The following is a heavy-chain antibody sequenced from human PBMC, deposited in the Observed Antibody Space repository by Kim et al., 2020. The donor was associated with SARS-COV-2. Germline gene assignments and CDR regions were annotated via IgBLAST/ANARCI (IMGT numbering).Heavy chain of an antibody. V-gene: IGHV4-61*02. D-gene: IGHD5-12*01. CDR2: IYTSGST. CDR3: ARESFGYAASFDY. J-gene: IGHJ4*02. Sequence: SETLSLTCTVSGGSISSGSYYWSWIRQPAGKGLEWIGRIYTSGSTNYNPSLKSRVTISVDTSKNQFSLKLSSVTAADTAVYYCARESFGYAASFDYWGQGTLVTVSS. CDR1: GGSISSGSYY.